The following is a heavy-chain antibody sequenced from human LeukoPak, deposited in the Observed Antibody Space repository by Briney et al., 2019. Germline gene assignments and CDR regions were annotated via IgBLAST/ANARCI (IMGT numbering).Heavy chain of an antibody. CDR3: ARVNYYDSSGYRGYFDY. V-gene: IGHV4-59*01. Sequence: SETLSLTCTVSGGSISSYYWSWIRQPPGKGLEWIGYIYYSGSTNYNPSLKSRVTISVDTSKNQFSLKLSSVTAADTAVYYCARVNYYDSSGYRGYFDYWGQGTLVTVSS. D-gene: IGHD3-22*01. CDR1: GGSISSYY. J-gene: IGHJ4*02. CDR2: IYYSGST.